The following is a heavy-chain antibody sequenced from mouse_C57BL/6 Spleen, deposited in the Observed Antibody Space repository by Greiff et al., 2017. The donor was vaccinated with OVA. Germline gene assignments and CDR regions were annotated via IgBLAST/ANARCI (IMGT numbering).Heavy chain of an antibody. Sequence: EVQGVESGGGLVQPGESLKLSCESNEYEFPSHDMSWVRKTPEKRLELVAAINSDGGSPYYPDTMERRFIISRDNTKKTLYLQMSSLRSEDTALYYCARQRTMITTGAVYAMDYWGQGTSVTVSS. V-gene: IGHV5-2*01. D-gene: IGHD2-4*01. J-gene: IGHJ4*01. CDR1: EYEFPSHD. CDR2: INSDGGSP. CDR3: ARQRTMITTGAVYAMDY.